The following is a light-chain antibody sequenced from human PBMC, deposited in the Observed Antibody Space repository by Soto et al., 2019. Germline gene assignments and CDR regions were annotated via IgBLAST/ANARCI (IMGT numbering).Light chain of an antibody. V-gene: IGKV4-1*01. CDR1: QSVLFSSNNKNY. CDR2: WAS. Sequence: DIVMTQSPDSLAVSLGERATINCKSSQSVLFSSNNKNYLAWYQQKPGQPPKLLIYWASTRESGVPDRFSGSGSGTDFPLTISSLQAEDVAVYYCQQYYDDLWTFGQGTKVEIK. J-gene: IGKJ1*01. CDR3: QQYYDDLWT.